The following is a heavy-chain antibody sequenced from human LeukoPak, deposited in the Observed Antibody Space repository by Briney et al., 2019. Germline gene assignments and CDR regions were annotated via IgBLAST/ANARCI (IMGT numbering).Heavy chain of an antibody. Sequence: GTSLRLSCAASGFTFSTYGMHWARQAPGKGLEWVAVIWHDVSNKYYAKSVKGRFPISRADSKNTLYLQMNNLTAVDTAVNYCARYLGHRNYGYDFDYWGQGTLVTVSS. CDR1: GFTFSTYG. CDR3: ARYLGHRNYGYDFDY. CDR2: IWHDVSNK. D-gene: IGHD5-12*01. V-gene: IGHV3-33*01. J-gene: IGHJ4*02.